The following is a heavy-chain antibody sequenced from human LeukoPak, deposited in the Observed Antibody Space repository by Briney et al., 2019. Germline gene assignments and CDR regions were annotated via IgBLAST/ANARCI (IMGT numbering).Heavy chain of an antibody. D-gene: IGHD4-11*01. J-gene: IGHJ5*02. Sequence: SETLSLTCTVSGGSISIYYWSWIRRPPGKGLEWIGYIYYSGSTNYNPSLKSRVTISVDTSKNQFSLKLSSVTAADTAVYYCARAHDYTFFSWFDPWGQGTLVTVSS. V-gene: IGHV4-59*01. CDR2: IYYSGST. CDR1: GGSISIYY. CDR3: ARAHDYTFFSWFDP.